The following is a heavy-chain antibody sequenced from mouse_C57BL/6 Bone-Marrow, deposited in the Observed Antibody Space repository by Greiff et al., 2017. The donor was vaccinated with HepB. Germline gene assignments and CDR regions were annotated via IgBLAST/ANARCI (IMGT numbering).Heavy chain of an antibody. CDR1: GYTFTSYW. Sequence: QVHVKQPGAELVKPGASVKMSCKASGYTFTSYWITWVKQRPGQGLEWIGDIYPGSGSTNYNEKFKSKATLTVDTSSSTAYMQLSSLTSEDSAVYYCARVTTNYAMDYWGQGTSVTVSS. D-gene: IGHD2-13*01. CDR2: IYPGSGST. CDR3: ARVTTNYAMDY. V-gene: IGHV1-55*01. J-gene: IGHJ4*01.